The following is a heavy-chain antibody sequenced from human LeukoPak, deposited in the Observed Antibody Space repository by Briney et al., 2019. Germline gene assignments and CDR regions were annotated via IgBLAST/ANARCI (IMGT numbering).Heavy chain of an antibody. D-gene: IGHD3-16*01. J-gene: IGHJ3*02. Sequence: GGFLRLSCAASGFTFSSYSINWVRQAPGKGLEWVSYISSSSSTIYYADSVKGRFTISRDNAKNSLYLQMNSLRAEDTAVYYCARVDRGGAATEAAFDIWGQGTMVTVSS. CDR1: GFTFSSYS. V-gene: IGHV3-48*04. CDR2: ISSSSSTI. CDR3: ARVDRGGAATEAAFDI.